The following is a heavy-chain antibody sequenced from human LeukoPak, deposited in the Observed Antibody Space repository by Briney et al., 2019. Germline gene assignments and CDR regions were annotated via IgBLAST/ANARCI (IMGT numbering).Heavy chain of an antibody. CDR2: ISGSGGST. CDR3: AGTDSSGYYPY. D-gene: IGHD3-22*01. V-gene: IGHV3-23*01. CDR1: GFTFSSYG. Sequence: PGGSLRLSCAASGFTFSSYGMHWVRQAPGKGLEWVSAISGSGGSTYYADSVKGRFTISRDNSKNTLYLQMNSLRAEDTAVYYCAGTDSSGYYPYWGQGTLVTVSS. J-gene: IGHJ4*02.